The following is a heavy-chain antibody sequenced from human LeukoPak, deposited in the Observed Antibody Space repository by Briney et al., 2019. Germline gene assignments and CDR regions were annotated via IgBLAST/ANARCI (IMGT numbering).Heavy chain of an antibody. Sequence: SETLSLTCTVSGGSINSGDYYWSWIRQLPGKGLEWIGYIYYSGSTYYNPSLKSRVTISADTSANQFSLRLSSVAAADTAVYYCARRWAAAGNFDYWGQGTLVAVSS. CDR3: ARRWAAAGNFDY. J-gene: IGHJ4*02. CDR2: IYYSGST. D-gene: IGHD6-13*01. CDR1: GGSINSGDYY. V-gene: IGHV4-31*03.